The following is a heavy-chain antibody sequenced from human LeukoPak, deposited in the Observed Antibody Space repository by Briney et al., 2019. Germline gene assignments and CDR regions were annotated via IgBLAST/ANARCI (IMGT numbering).Heavy chain of an antibody. J-gene: IGHJ4*02. D-gene: IGHD3-22*01. CDR1: GGSFSGYY. CDR3: ARGTTYYYDSSGYYHFDY. Sequence: SETLSLTCAVYGGSFSGYYWSWIRQPPGKGLEWIGEINHSGSTNYNPSLKSRVTISVDTSKNQFSVKLSSVTAADTAVYYCARGTTYYYDSSGYYHFDYWGQGTLVTVSS. V-gene: IGHV4-34*01. CDR2: INHSGST.